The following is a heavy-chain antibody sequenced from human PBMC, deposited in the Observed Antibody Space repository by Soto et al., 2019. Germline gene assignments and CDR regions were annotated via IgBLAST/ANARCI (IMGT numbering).Heavy chain of an antibody. J-gene: IGHJ4*02. CDR1: GFTFSNYA. Sequence: GGSLRLSCSVSGFTFSNYAMHWVRQAPGKGLEYVSSISSDGRPTYYADSVKGRFTISRDNSKNTLYLQMYSLKAEDTAVYYCVKDRYVDYWGQGTLVTVSS. CDR2: ISSDGRPT. V-gene: IGHV3-64D*06. CDR3: VKDRYVDY.